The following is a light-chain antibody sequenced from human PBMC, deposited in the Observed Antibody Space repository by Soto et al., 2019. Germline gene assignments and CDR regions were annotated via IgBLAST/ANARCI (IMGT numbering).Light chain of an antibody. CDR3: QQSYTARYT. V-gene: IGKV1-39*01. Sequence: DIQMTQSPWSLSASVGDRVTIACRASQSISRYLNWYQQKPGEAPKLLMDAASRLQSGVPSRFSGSASGTEITLTISSLQPENIATYYSQQSYTARYTFGQGTKLEIK. CDR1: QSISRY. CDR2: AAS. J-gene: IGKJ2*01.